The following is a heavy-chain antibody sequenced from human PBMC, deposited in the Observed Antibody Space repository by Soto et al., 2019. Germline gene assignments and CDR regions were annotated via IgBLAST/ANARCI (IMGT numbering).Heavy chain of an antibody. V-gene: IGHV3-33*01. CDR1: GFTFSSYG. Sequence: QVQLVESGGGVVQPGRSLRLSCAASGFTFSSYGMHWVRQAPGKGLEWVAVIWYDGSNKYYADSVKGRFTISRDNSKNTLYLQMNSLRAEDTAVYYCARDLKKLGQQQLVTILYWYFDLWGRGTLVTVSS. CDR3: ARDLKKLGQQQLVTILYWYFDL. J-gene: IGHJ2*01. D-gene: IGHD6-13*01. CDR2: IWYDGSNK.